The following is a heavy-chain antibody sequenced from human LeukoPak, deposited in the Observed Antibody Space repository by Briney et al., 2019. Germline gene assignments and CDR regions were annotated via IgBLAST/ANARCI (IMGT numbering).Heavy chain of an antibody. CDR1: GFTFSSYA. V-gene: IGHV3-23*01. CDR3: AKDYYGSGNYYIAPGPMDV. Sequence: PGGSLRLSCAASGFTFSSYAMSWVRQAPGKGLEWVSAISGSGGSTYYADSVKGRFTISRDNSKNTLYLQMNSLRAEDTAVYYCAKDYYGSGNYYIAPGPMDVWGQGTTVTVSS. D-gene: IGHD3-10*01. J-gene: IGHJ6*02. CDR2: ISGSGGST.